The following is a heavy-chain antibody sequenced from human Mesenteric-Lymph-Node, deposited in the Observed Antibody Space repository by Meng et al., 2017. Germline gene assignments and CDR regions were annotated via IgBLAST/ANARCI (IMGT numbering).Heavy chain of an antibody. V-gene: IGHV4-30-4*01. CDR1: GGSINNNDYF. CDR3: ARVDQWLPPDYFFDF. CDR2: IYHTGTT. D-gene: IGHD5-12*01. Sequence: QVQLQESCPRLVKPSQTLSLTCTVSGGSINNNDYFWSWVRQPSGEGLEWIGYIYHTGTTYYNPSLKSRVAISVDPSKNHFFLNLTSVTVADTAVYYCARVDQWLPPDYFFDFWGQGALVTVSS. J-gene: IGHJ4*02.